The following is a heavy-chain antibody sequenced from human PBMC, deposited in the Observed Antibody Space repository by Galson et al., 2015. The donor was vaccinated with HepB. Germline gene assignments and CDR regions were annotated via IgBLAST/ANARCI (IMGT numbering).Heavy chain of an antibody. V-gene: IGHV3-15*01. Sequence: SLRLSCAASGITVTSAWMSRVRPAPGKGLGWVCRIKSKTDGGTTDYAAPVNGRFNNSRDDSKNTLYLQMNSLKTEDTAVYYCTTGVPDPWAYCGSDCYGPQWHWGQGTLVTVSS. CDR3: TTGVPDPWAYCGSDCYGPQWH. D-gene: IGHD2-21*02. J-gene: IGHJ1*01. CDR1: GITVTSAW. CDR2: IKSKTDGGTT.